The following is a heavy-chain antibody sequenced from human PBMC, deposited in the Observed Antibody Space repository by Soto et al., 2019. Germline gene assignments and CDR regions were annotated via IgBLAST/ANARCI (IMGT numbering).Heavy chain of an antibody. J-gene: IGHJ3*02. CDR1: GGSISSGGYS. V-gene: IGHV4-30-2*01. Sequence: PSETLSLTCAVSGGSISSGGYSWSWIRQPPGKGLEWIGYIYHSGSTYYNPSLKSRVTISVDRSKNQFSLKLSSVTAADTAVFYCARARRRYYDTNDYTAFDIWGQGTMVTVSS. CDR2: IYHSGST. D-gene: IGHD3-22*01. CDR3: ARARRRYYDTNDYTAFDI.